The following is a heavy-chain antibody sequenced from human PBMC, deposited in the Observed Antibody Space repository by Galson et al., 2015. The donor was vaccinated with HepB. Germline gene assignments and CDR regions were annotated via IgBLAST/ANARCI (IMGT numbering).Heavy chain of an antibody. CDR3: VTRDYGAFDI. Sequence: SLRLSCAASGFTFSSYSMNWVRQAPGKGLEWVSSISSSSSYIYYADSVKGRFTISRDNSKNTLYLQMSSLRAEDTAVYYCVTRDYGAFDIWGQGTMVTVSS. J-gene: IGHJ3*02. D-gene: IGHD4-17*01. V-gene: IGHV3-21*01. CDR1: GFTFSSYS. CDR2: ISSSSSYI.